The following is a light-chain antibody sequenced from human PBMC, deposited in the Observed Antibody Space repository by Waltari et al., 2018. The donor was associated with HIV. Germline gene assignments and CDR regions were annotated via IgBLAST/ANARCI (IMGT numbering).Light chain of an antibody. J-gene: IGLJ1*01. V-gene: IGLV2-14*01. Sequence: QSALTQPASVSGSPGQSITISCTGTSSDVGGYNYVSWYQQHPGKAPKLMIYEVSNRPSGVSNRGAGSRASNTASRTIAGLQAKDEADYYCSSYTDSSTYVFGTGTKVTVL. CDR1: SSDVGGYNY. CDR3: SSYTDSSTYV. CDR2: EVS.